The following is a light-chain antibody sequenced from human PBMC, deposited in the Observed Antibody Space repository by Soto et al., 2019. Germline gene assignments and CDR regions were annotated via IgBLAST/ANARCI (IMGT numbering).Light chain of an antibody. V-gene: IGLV2-14*01. J-gene: IGLJ1*01. Sequence: QSVLTQPASVSGSPGQSITISCTGTNXDVGGYNYVSWYQQHPGKAPELMIYEVSHRPSGVSNRFSGSKSDNTASLTISGLQAEDEADYYCSSYTSISTLDVFGTGTKFTVL. CDR1: NXDVGGYNY. CDR2: EVS. CDR3: SSYTSISTLDV.